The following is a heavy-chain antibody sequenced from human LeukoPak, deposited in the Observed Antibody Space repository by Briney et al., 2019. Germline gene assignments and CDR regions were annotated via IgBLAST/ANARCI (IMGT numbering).Heavy chain of an antibody. D-gene: IGHD3-3*01. CDR3: ARYPYNFWSGYHYYYYGMDV. CDR2: ISAYNGNT. J-gene: IGHJ6*02. Sequence: ASVKVSCKASGYTFTSYDISWVRQAPGQGLEWMGWISAYNGNTNYAQKFQGRVTMTRDTSISTAYMELSRLRSDDTAVYYCARYPYNFWSGYHYYYYGMDVWGQGTTVTVSS. V-gene: IGHV1-18*01. CDR1: GYTFTSYD.